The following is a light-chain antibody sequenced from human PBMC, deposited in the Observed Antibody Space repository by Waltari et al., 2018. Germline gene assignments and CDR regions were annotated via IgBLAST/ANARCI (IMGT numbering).Light chain of an antibody. V-gene: IGKV2D-29*02. CDR3: MQSTKDPWT. J-gene: IGKJ1*01. Sequence: DTVMTQTPLSLPVTPGEPASISCRSSQSLLHSNGNTYLHWYLQKPGQSPRLLIYKVTNRESGVPDRFSGSGSGTDFTLKISWVEPEDVGVYYCMQSTKDPWTFGQGTKVEIK. CDR1: QSLLHSNGNTY. CDR2: KVT.